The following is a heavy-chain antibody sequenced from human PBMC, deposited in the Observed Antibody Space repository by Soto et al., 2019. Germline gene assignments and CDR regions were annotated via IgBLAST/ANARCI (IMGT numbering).Heavy chain of an antibody. V-gene: IGHV4-30-2*01. CDR3: AGRRDGYNLGYYFDY. Sequence: SETLSLTCAVSGCSISSGGYSWSWIRQPPGKGLEWIGYMYHSGSTNYNPSLKSRVTISVDTSKNQFSLKLSSVTAADTAVYYCAGRRDGYNLGYYFDYWGQGTLVTVSS. CDR2: MYHSGST. J-gene: IGHJ4*02. D-gene: IGHD5-12*01. CDR1: GCSISSGGYS.